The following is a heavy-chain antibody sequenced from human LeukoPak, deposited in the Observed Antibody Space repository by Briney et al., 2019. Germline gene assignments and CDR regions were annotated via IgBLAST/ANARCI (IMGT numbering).Heavy chain of an antibody. CDR3: QGGYYYMDV. J-gene: IGHJ6*03. CDR2: INHSGGT. V-gene: IGHV4-34*01. CDR1: GGSFSGYY. D-gene: IGHD3-16*01. Sequence: PSETLSLTCAVYGGSFSGYYCSWIRQPPGKGLEWIGEINHSGGTNYNPSLKSRVTISVDTSKNQCSLKLSSVTAADTAVYYCQGGYYYMDVWGKGTTVTVPS.